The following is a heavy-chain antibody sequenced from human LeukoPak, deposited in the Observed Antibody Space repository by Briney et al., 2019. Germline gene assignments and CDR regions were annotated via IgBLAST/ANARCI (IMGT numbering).Heavy chain of an antibody. Sequence: PGGSLRLSCAASGFTFSSYGMHWVRQAPGKGLEWVAFIRYDGSNKYYADSVKGRFTISRDNSKNTLYLQMNSLRAEDTAVYYCAKDFTINMYYFDYWGQGTLVTVSS. J-gene: IGHJ4*02. V-gene: IGHV3-30*02. CDR2: IRYDGSNK. CDR1: GFTFSSYG. D-gene: IGHD3-9*01. CDR3: AKDFTINMYYFDY.